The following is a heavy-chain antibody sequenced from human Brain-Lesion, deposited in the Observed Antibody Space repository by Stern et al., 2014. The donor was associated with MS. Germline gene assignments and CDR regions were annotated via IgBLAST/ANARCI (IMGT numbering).Heavy chain of an antibody. V-gene: IGHV3-74*01. CDR3: ARGERWFDS. CDR2: VNNDGRRT. Sequence: EVQLVESGGGLVQPGGSLGPSCAASGFPFGNSWMHWVRQPPGKGLVWVSRVNNDGRRTSYADSVKGRFTMSRDNAKNTLYLQMNSLRVEDTAIYYCARGERWFDSWGQGTLVTVSS. J-gene: IGHJ5*01. CDR1: GFPFGNSW.